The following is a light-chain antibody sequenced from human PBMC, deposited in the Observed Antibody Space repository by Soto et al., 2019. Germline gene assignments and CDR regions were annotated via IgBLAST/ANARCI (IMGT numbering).Light chain of an antibody. CDR2: GAS. CDR3: QQDYNLPPLT. V-gene: IGKV3D-7*01. CDR1: QSVSSSY. J-gene: IGKJ4*01. Sequence: ERFTLSCRAGQSVSSSYLTWYQQKPGQAPRLLIYGASTRATGIPARFSGSGSGTDFTLTISSLQPEDFAVYYCQQDYNLPPLTFGGGTKVDIK.